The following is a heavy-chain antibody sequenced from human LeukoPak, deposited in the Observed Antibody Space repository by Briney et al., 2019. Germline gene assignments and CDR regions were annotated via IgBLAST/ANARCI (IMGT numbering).Heavy chain of an antibody. V-gene: IGHV3-20*04. Sequence: GGSLRLSCAASGFSFSSYAMSWVRQAPGKGLEWVSGINWNGGSTGYADSVKGRFTISRDNAKNSLYLQMNSLRAEDTALYYCARGTGGVVMIYFDYWGQGTLVTVSS. CDR2: INWNGGST. CDR1: GFSFSSYA. J-gene: IGHJ4*02. D-gene: IGHD3-3*01. CDR3: ARGTGGVVMIYFDY.